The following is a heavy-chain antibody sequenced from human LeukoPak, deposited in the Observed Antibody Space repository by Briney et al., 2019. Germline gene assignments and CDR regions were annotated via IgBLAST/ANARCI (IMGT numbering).Heavy chain of an antibody. CDR1: GGSFNTYY. CDR3: ARGAADRNNYYYCIDV. Sequence: PSETLSLTCAVYGGSFNTYYWNWIRQSPGKGLEWIGEINHTGTTNYNPSLKSRFTISVDTSKNQFSLKLTSVTAADTAVYYCARGAADRNNYYYCIDVWGKGTTVTVSS. D-gene: IGHD1/OR15-1a*01. CDR2: INHTGTT. V-gene: IGHV4-34*01. J-gene: IGHJ6*03.